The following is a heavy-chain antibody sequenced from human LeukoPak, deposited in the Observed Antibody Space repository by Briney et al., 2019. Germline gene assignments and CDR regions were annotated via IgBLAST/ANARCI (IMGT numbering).Heavy chain of an antibody. CDR1: GFTFSSYW. J-gene: IGHJ3*02. D-gene: IGHD6-13*01. CDR3: ARALYASSSWHTFDI. V-gene: IGHV3-7*03. Sequence: GGSLRLSCAASGFTFSSYWMSWVRQAPGKGLEWVANIKQDGSEKYYVDSVKGRFTISRDNAKNSLYLQMNSLRAEDTAFYYCARALYASSSWHTFDIWGQGTMVTVSS. CDR2: IKQDGSEK.